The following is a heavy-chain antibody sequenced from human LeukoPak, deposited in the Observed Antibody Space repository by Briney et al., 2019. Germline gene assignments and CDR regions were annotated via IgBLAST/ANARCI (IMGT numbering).Heavy chain of an antibody. D-gene: IGHD2/OR15-2a*01. J-gene: IGHJ6*03. CDR3: ARGFYRPYYYYYMDV. Sequence: SETLSLTCAVSGGSISSSNWWSWVRQPPGKGLEWIGEIYHSGSTNYNPSLKSRVTISVDKSKNQFSLKLSSVTAADTAVYSCARGFYRPYYYYYMDVWGKGTTVTVSS. V-gene: IGHV4-4*02. CDR1: GGSISSSNW. CDR2: IYHSGST.